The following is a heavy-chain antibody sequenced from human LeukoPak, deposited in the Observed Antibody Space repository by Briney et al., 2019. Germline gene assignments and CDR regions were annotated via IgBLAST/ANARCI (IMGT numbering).Heavy chain of an antibody. CDR3: ARDRVGSGWPRPWYFEF. D-gene: IGHD6-19*01. CDR2: INPSTGAT. Sequence: GASVKVSCKPSGYTFTGCYLHWVRQAPGQGLEWMGWINPSTGATIYAEKFQGRVTMTRDTSIDTAYMEMRSLRSDDTAVYYCARDRVGSGWPRPWYFEFWGQGTLITVSS. V-gene: IGHV1-2*02. J-gene: IGHJ4*02. CDR1: GYTFTGCY.